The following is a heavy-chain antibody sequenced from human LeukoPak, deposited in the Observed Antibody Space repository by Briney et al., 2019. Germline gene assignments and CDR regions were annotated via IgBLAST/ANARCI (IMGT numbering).Heavy chain of an antibody. CDR1: GFTFSSYA. CDR3: AKGSPVDAFDI. V-gene: IGHV3-23*01. J-gene: IGHJ3*02. CDR2: LSGSGDST. Sequence: GGSLRLSCAASGFTFSSYAMRWVRQAPGKGLEWVSGLSGSGDSTYYADSVKGRFTISRDNSKNTLYLQMNSLRGEDTAVYYCAKGSPVDAFDIWGQGTMVTVSS.